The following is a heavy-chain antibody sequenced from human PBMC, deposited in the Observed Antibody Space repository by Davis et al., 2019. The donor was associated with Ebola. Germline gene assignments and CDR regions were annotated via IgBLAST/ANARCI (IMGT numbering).Heavy chain of an antibody. CDR2: INHSGST. CDR3: ARGGPLYWGRNFDY. J-gene: IGHJ4*02. D-gene: IGHD2-8*02. Sequence: MPSEILSSTFAVYGWSFSGYYWSWFPQPPGKGLEWIGEINHSGSTNYNPSLKSRVTISVDTSKNQFSLKLSSVTAADTAVYYCARGGPLYWGRNFDYWGQGTLVTVSS. CDR1: GWSFSGYY. V-gene: IGHV4-34*01.